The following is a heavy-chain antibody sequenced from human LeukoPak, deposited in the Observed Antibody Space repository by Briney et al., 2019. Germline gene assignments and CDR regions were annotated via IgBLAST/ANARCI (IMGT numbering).Heavy chain of an antibody. D-gene: IGHD2-21*01. CDR2: IYYRGNA. Sequence: SETLSLTCTVSGGSISSSNYYWAWIRQPPGQGLEWIGSIYYRGNAYYNPSLKSRVTISVDTSKNQFSLSLSSVTAADTAVYYCARKDNRCGDWGQGTLVTVTS. CDR1: GGSISSSNYY. J-gene: IGHJ4*02. CDR3: ARKDNRCGD. V-gene: IGHV4-39*07.